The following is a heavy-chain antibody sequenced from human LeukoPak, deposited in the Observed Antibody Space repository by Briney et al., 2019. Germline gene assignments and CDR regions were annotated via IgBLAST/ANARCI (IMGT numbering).Heavy chain of an antibody. D-gene: IGHD3-10*01. CDR2: ISSSSSTI. CDR3: VRGDGWFGELLNFDN. J-gene: IGHJ4*02. V-gene: IGHV3-48*02. Sequence: PGGSLGLSCAASGFTFRAYSMNWVRQAPGKGPEWVSHISSSSSTIYYADSVKGRFTISRDNGKNSLYLQMNSLRDEDTAVYYCVRGDGWFGELLNFDNWGQGTLVTVSS. CDR1: GFTFRAYS.